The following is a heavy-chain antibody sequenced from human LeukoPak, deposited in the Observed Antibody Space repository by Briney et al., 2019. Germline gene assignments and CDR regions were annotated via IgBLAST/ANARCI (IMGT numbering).Heavy chain of an antibody. CDR3: GWYFDY. D-gene: IGHD6-13*01. V-gene: IGHV4-34*01. Sequence: SETLSLTCAGYGGPFRGYYWSWIRQPPGKGLEWIGEINHSGSTNYDPSLKSRVTISVDTSKNQFSLELNSVTAADTAVYYCGWYFDYWGQGTLVTVSS. CDR1: GGPFRGYY. J-gene: IGHJ4*02. CDR2: INHSGST.